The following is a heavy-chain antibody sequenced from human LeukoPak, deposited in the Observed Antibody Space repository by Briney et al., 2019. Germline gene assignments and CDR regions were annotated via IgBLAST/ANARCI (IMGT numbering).Heavy chain of an antibody. Sequence: PGGSLRLSCAASGFTFSNAWMSWVRQAPGKGLVWVSRINSDGSTTTYADSVRGRFTISRDNARNTLYLQMSSLRAEDTAVYYCGRGGAAAVFDYWGQGTLVTVSS. CDR2: INSDGSTT. CDR1: GFTFSNAW. D-gene: IGHD6-13*01. CDR3: GRGGAAAVFDY. J-gene: IGHJ4*02. V-gene: IGHV3-74*01.